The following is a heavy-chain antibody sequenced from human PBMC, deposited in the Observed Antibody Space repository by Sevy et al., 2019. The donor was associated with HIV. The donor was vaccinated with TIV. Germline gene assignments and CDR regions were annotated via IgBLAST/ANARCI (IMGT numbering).Heavy chain of an antibody. D-gene: IGHD3-22*01. CDR3: ARAPYDSSGYFY. J-gene: IGHJ4*02. V-gene: IGHV3-53*01. CDR2: IYSGGST. CDR1: GFTVSSNY. Sequence: GGSLRLSCAASGFTVSSNYMSWVRQAPGKGLEWVSVIYSGGSTYYADSVKGRFTISRDNSKNTLYLQMNSLRAEDTAVYYCARAPYDSSGYFYWGPGTLVTVSS.